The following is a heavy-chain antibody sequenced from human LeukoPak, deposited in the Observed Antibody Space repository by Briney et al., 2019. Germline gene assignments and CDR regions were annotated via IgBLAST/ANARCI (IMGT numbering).Heavy chain of an antibody. CDR1: GGSISTGSFY. J-gene: IGHJ5*02. V-gene: IGHV4-39*01. CDR3: ARVEQWPNWFDP. CDR2: IYYTGST. Sequence: SETLSLTCTVSGGSISTGSFYWGWTRQPPGKGLEWIASIYYTGSTYYNPSLKSRVTISGDTSKNQFSLRLSSVTAADTAVYYCARVEQWPNWFDPWGQGTLVTVSS. D-gene: IGHD6-19*01.